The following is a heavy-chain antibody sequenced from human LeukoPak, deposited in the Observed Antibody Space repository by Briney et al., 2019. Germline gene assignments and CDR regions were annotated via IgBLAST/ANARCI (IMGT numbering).Heavy chain of an antibody. Sequence: PGGSLRLSCAASGFTVSSNYMSWVRQAPGKGLEWVSGISWNSGSIGYADSVKGRFTISRDNAKNSLYLQMNSLRAEDTALYYCARDRDRRWSRPNDAFDIWGQGTMVTVSS. CDR1: GFTVSSNY. D-gene: IGHD4-23*01. J-gene: IGHJ3*02. CDR2: ISWNSGSI. CDR3: ARDRDRRWSRPNDAFDI. V-gene: IGHV3-9*01.